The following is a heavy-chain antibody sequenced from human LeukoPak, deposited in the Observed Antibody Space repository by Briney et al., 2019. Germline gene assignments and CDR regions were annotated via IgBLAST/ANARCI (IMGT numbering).Heavy chain of an antibody. CDR2: IREDGSEK. Sequence: GGSLRLSCAASGFTFNKHWMSWVRQAKGTGLECVAKIREDGSEKHHVDSVNGRFSITRDNAKSSLYLQMNSLRAEDTAVYYCAKELMVRGDVKGFLHYFDYGGQGTLVTVSA. CDR1: GFTFNKHW. V-gene: IGHV3-7*03. J-gene: IGHJ4*02. CDR3: AKELMVRGDVKGFLHYFDY. D-gene: IGHD3-10*01.